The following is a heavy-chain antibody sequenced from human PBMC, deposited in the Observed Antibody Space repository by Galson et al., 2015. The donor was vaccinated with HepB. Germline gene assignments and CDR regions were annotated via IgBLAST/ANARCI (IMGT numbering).Heavy chain of an antibody. D-gene: IGHD2-15*01. CDR2: IYYTGST. V-gene: IGHV4-39*01. Sequence: ETLSLTCTVSGGSISSSSYYWGWIRQPPGKGLEWIGSIYYTGSTYYNASLKSRLTISVDTSENQFSLKLSSVTAADTAVYYCARRLSGGTIGFDIWGQGTMVTVSS. CDR3: ARRLSGGTIGFDI. CDR1: GGSISSSSYY. J-gene: IGHJ3*02.